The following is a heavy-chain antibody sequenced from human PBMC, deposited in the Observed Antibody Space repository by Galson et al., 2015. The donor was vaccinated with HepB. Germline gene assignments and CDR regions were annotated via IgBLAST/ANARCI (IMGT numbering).Heavy chain of an antibody. CDR3: AREYHDYSCFYGIHV. Sequence: SLRLSCAASGFTFSSYWMSWVRQAPGKGLEWVANIKKDGSEKYYADSVKGRFTISRDNAKNSLYLQMNSLRAEDTAVYYCAREYHDYSCFYGIHVWPQDTALTVP. V-gene: IGHV3-7*01. CDR1: GFTFSSYW. J-gene: IGHJ6*02. D-gene: IGHD1-14*01. CDR2: IKKDGSEK.